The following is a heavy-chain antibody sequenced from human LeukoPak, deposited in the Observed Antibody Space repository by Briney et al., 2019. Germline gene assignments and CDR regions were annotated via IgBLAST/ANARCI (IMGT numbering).Heavy chain of an antibody. V-gene: IGHV4-30-4*08. J-gene: IGHJ4*02. CDR3: ARSDYYDSSGYLGVDY. Sequence: SETLSLTCTVSGGSISSGDYYWSWIRQPPGKGLEWIGYIYYSGSTYYNPSLKSRVTISVDTSKNQFSLKLSSVTAADTAVYYCARSDYYDSSGYLGVDYWGQGTLVTVSS. CDR2: IYYSGST. CDR1: GGSISSGDYY. D-gene: IGHD3-22*01.